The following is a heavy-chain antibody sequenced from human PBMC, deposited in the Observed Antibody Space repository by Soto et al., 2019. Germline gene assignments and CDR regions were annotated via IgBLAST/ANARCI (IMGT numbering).Heavy chain of an antibody. CDR2: IYWDDDK. V-gene: IGHV2-5*02. Sequence: KESGPTLVKPTQTLTLTCTFSGFSLSTSGVGVGWIRQPPGKALEWLALIYWDDDKRYSPSLKSRLTITKDTSKNQVVLTMTNMDPVDTAKYYCAHIEVPDSSGYYSWFDPWGQGTLVTVSS. J-gene: IGHJ5*02. CDR1: GFSLSTSGVG. D-gene: IGHD3-22*01. CDR3: AHIEVPDSSGYYSWFDP.